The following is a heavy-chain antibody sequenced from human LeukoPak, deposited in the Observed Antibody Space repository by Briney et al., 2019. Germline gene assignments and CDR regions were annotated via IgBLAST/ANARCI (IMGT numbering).Heavy chain of an antibody. J-gene: IGHJ6*03. CDR1: GYTFTSYY. Sequence: ASVKVSCKASGYTFTSYYMHWVRQAPGQGLEWMGWINPNSGGTNYAQKFQGRVTMTRDTSISTAYMELSRLRSDDTAVYYCARASRVIYNYYYYMDVWGKGTTVTIS. CDR2: INPNSGGT. V-gene: IGHV1-2*02. D-gene: IGHD5-18*01. CDR3: ARASRVIYNYYYYMDV.